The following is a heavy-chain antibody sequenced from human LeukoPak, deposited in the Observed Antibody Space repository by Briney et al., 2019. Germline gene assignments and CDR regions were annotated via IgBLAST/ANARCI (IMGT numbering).Heavy chain of an antibody. CDR1: GFPFSSYW. CDR2: IKRDGSKK. V-gene: IGHV3-7*04. CDR3: TRVSYIDEGIDY. J-gene: IGHJ4*02. Sequence: GGSLRLSCVASGFPFSSYWMTWVRQAPGKGLEWVANIKRDGSKKSYVDSVKGRFTISRDNAKNSLYLQKNSLRAEDTAIYYCTRVSYIDEGIDYWGQGTLVTVSS. D-gene: IGHD1-26*01.